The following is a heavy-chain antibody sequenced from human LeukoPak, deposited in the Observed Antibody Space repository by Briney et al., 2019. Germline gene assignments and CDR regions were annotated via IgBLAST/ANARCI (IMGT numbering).Heavy chain of an antibody. V-gene: IGHV3-49*03. D-gene: IGHD6-19*01. CDR1: GFTFGDYA. Sequence: GGSLRLSCTASGFTFGDYAMSWFRQAPGKGLEWVGFIRSKAYGGTTEYAASVKGRFTISRDDSKSIAYLQMNSLKTEDTAVYYCTRESGRYSSGWYEGYYYYYYMDVWGKGTTVTVSS. CDR3: TRESGRYSSGWYEGYYYYYYMDV. J-gene: IGHJ6*03. CDR2: IRSKAYGGTT.